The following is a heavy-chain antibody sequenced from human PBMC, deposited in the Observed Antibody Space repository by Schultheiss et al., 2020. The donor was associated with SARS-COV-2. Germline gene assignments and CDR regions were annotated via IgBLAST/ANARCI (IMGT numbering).Heavy chain of an antibody. V-gene: IGHV3-74*01. CDR2: INSDGSST. Sequence: GGSLRLSCAASGFTFSSYAMSWVRQAPGKGLVWVSRINSDGSSTSYADSVKGRFTISRDNAKNTLYLQMNSLRAEDTAVYYCARGEGYSSGWYGRRGFDYWGQGTLVTVSS. CDR3: ARGEGYSSGWYGRRGFDY. J-gene: IGHJ4*02. CDR1: GFTFSSYA. D-gene: IGHD6-19*01.